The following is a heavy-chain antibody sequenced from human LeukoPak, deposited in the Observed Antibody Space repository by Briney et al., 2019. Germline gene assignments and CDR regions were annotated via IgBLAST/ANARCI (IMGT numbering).Heavy chain of an antibody. V-gene: IGHV1-18*01. D-gene: IGHD1-1*01. CDR1: GYTFTSYG. Sequence: SVKVSFKASGYTFTSYGISWVRQAPGQGLEWMGWISAYNGNTNYAQKLQGRVTMTTDTSTSTAYMELRSLRSDDTAVYYCARVRLFTPLEIIWGQGTLVTVSS. J-gene: IGHJ4*02. CDR2: ISAYNGNT. CDR3: ARVRLFTPLEII.